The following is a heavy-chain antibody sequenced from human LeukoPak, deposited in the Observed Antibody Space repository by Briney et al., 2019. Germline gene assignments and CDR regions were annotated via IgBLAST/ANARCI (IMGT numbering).Heavy chain of an antibody. V-gene: IGHV3-48*02. CDR3: ARDWGLSGYVLDH. D-gene: IGHD6-25*01. CDR1: GFTFSSYA. J-gene: IGHJ4*02. CDR2: ISSTSSNI. Sequence: GSLRLSCAASGFTFSSYAMNWVRQAPGKGLEWVSYISSTSSNIYYADYVKGRFTISRDNAKNSLYLQMNSVRDEDTAVYYCARDWGLSGYVLDHWGQGTLVTVSS.